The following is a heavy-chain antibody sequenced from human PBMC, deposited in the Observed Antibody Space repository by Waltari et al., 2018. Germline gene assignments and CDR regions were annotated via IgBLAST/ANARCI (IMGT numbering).Heavy chain of an antibody. Sequence: QVQLVESGGGVVQPGRSLRLSCAASGFTFSSSAMHWVRQAPGKGLEWVAVISYDGSNKYYADSVKGRFTISRDNAKNSLYLQMNSLRAEDTAVYYCAIMAGGNSLYWGQGTLVTVSS. CDR1: GFTFSSSA. J-gene: IGHJ4*02. CDR2: ISYDGSNK. CDR3: AIMAGGNSLY. V-gene: IGHV3-30-3*01. D-gene: IGHD2-21*02.